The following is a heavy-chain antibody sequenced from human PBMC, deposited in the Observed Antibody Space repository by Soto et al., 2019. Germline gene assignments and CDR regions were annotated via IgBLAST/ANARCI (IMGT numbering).Heavy chain of an antibody. Sequence: SETLSLTCTVSGDSVNSGDAYWSWIRQPPGKGLEWLGYFYHTGRSGYNPPLKGRVTISLDPPKNKFSLRLTSVTTADTAVYFCARGDRLLTIYDPRGQGTQVT. CDR2: FYHTGRS. D-gene: IGHD3-16*01. CDR3: ARGDRLLTIYDP. V-gene: IGHV4-61*08. CDR1: GDSVNSGDAY. J-gene: IGHJ5*02.